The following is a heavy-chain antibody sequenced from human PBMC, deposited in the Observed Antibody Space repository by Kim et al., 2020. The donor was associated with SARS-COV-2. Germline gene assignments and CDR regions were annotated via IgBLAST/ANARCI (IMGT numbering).Heavy chain of an antibody. V-gene: IGHV4-39*01. Sequence: NPSLKRRVPISVDTSQNQFSLTLSSVTAADTAVYYCARHSIEYSSSHFDYWGQGTLVTVSS. D-gene: IGHD6-6*01. CDR3: ARHSIEYSSSHFDY. J-gene: IGHJ4*02.